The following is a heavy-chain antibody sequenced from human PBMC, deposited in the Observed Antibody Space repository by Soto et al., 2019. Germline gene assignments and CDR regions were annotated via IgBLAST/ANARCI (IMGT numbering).Heavy chain of an antibody. Sequence: GGSLRLSCAASGFAFSSYAMTRDRQAPGKGLEWVSSISFSDGGTYYADSVKGRLTISRDNSKNTLFLQMNSLRVEDTAVYYCVKDDRILGRRYFDLWGRVTLVTVSS. CDR1: GFAFSSYA. D-gene: IGHD2-15*01. J-gene: IGHJ2*01. CDR2: ISFSDGGT. CDR3: VKDDRILGRRYFDL. V-gene: IGHV3-23*01.